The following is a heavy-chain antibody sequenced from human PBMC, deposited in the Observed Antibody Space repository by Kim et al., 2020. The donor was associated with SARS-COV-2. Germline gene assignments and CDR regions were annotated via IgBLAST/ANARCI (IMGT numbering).Heavy chain of an antibody. CDR1: GFTFSSYE. V-gene: IGHV3-48*03. D-gene: IGHD6-13*01. CDR2: ISSSGSTI. CDR3: ARDPRGAAADYYYYYYGMDV. Sequence: GGSLRLSCAASGFTFSSYEMNWVRQAPGKGLEWVSYISSSGSTIYYADSVKGRFTISRDNAKNSLYLQMNSLRAEDTAVYYCARDPRGAAADYYYYYYGMDVWGQGTTVTVSS. J-gene: IGHJ6*02.